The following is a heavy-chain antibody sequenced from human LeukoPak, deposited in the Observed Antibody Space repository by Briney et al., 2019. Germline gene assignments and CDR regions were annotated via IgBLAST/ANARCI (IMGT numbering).Heavy chain of an antibody. CDR3: ARDWDVSSSWYRGGYDY. CDR2: ISSSSYI. Sequence: GGSLRLSCAASGFTFSSYSMNWVRQAPGKGLEWVSSISSSSYIYYADSVKGRFTISRDNAKNSLYLQMNSLRAEDTAVYYCARDWDVSSSWYRGGYDYWGQGTLVTVSS. V-gene: IGHV3-21*01. D-gene: IGHD6-13*01. J-gene: IGHJ4*02. CDR1: GFTFSSYS.